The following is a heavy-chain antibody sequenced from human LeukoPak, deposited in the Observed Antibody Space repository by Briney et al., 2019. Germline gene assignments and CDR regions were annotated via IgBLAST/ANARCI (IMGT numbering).Heavy chain of an antibody. CDR3: AREKRDCGGDCLDY. Sequence: PGGSLRLSCAASGFTFSSYEMNWVRQGPWKGLEWISYISSSGGSIYYADFVKGRFTVSRDNAKNSLYLQINSLRVDDTAVYYCAREKRDCGGDCLDYWGQGTLVTVSS. CDR2: ISSSGGSI. CDR1: GFTFSSYE. D-gene: IGHD2-21*02. V-gene: IGHV3-48*03. J-gene: IGHJ4*02.